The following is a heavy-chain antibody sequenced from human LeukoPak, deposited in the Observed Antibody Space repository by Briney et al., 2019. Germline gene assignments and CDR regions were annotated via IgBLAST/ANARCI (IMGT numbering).Heavy chain of an antibody. CDR2: VSHDGNNQ. J-gene: IGHJ4*02. CDR1: GFTFSSYG. CDR3: AREDYYGSGSYPVD. Sequence: GSLRLSCAASGFTFSSYGMHWARQAPGKGLEWITVVSHDGNNQFYADSVKGRFTISRDNSKNMVYLQMNSLRVEDTAVYCCAREDYYGSGSYPVDWGQGTLVTVSS. V-gene: IGHV3-30*03. D-gene: IGHD3-10*01.